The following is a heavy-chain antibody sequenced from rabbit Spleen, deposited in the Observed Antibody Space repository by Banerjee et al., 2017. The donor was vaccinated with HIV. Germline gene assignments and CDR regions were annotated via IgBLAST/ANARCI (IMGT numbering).Heavy chain of an antibody. V-gene: IGHV1S40*01. Sequence: QSLEESGGGLVQPEGSLTLTCTASGFSFSSGYYMCWVRQAPGKGLEWIGCIYTDSGSTYYASWAKGRFTISKTSSTTVTLQMTSLTAADTATYFCARGGGGGYGWGMNLWGPGTLVTVS. J-gene: IGHJ4*01. D-gene: IGHD6-1*01. CDR2: IYTDSGST. CDR3: ARGGGGGYGWGMNL. CDR1: GFSFSSGYY.